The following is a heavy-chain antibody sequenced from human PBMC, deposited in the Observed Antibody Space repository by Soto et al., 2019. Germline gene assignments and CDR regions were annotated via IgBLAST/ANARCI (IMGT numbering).Heavy chain of an antibody. J-gene: IGHJ4*02. CDR2: ISGDGVHT. V-gene: IGHV3-74*01. CDR1: GFTFSRYW. D-gene: IGHD3-22*01. Sequence: EVQLAESGGGLIQPGGSLRLSCATSGFTFSRYWIHWVRQAPGEGLVWVSRISGDGVHTDYAESVKGRFTVSRDIAKSTGYLQMNNLRAEDTAIYYCAKVSGDSGGYYGDRIDYWGQGTLVTVSS. CDR3: AKVSGDSGGYYGDRIDY.